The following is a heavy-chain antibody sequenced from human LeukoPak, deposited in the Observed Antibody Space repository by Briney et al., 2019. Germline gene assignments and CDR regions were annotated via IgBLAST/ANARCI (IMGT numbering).Heavy chain of an antibody. Sequence: PGGSLRLSCAASGFTVSSNYMSWVRQAPGKGLEWVSSISSSSSYIYYADSVKGRFTISRDNAKNSLYLQMNSLRAEDTAVYYCARDSFGYSSGWYGGYWGQGTLVTVSS. CDR2: ISSSSSYI. J-gene: IGHJ4*02. CDR1: GFTVSSNY. V-gene: IGHV3-21*01. CDR3: ARDSFGYSSGWYGGY. D-gene: IGHD6-19*01.